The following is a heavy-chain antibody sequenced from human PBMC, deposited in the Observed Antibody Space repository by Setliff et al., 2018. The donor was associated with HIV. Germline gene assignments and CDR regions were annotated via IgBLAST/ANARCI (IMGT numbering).Heavy chain of an antibody. CDR3: ARGATRGGDMDV. V-gene: IGHV3-7*01. J-gene: IGHJ6*03. D-gene: IGHD2-15*01. CDR1: GFTFSNYW. CDR2: IKQDGSEI. Sequence: LRLSCAASGFTFSNYWMDWVRQAPGKGLEWVATIKQDGSEIYYMDSVKGRFTISRDNAKNSLYLQMNSLRAEDTAVYYCARGATRGGDMDVWAKGTTVTVSS.